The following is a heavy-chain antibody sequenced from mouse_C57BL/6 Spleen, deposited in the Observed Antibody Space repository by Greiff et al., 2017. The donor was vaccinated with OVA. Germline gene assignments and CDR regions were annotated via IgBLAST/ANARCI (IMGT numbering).Heavy chain of an antibody. CDR2: IDPSDSYT. V-gene: IGHV1-50*01. Sequence: QVQLQQPGAELVKPGASVKLSCKASGYTFTSYWMQWVKQRPGQGLEWIGEIDPSDSYTNYNQKFKGKATLTVDTSSRTSDMQLSSLTSEYSAVYYCARDYSNYVPLDYWGQGTTLTVSS. CDR3: ARDYSNYVPLDY. CDR1: GYTFTSYW. J-gene: IGHJ2*01. D-gene: IGHD2-5*01.